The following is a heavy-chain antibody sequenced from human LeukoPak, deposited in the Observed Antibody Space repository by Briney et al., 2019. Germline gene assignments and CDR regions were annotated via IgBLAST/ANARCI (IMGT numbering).Heavy chain of an antibody. CDR2: TYYRSKWYN. Sequence: SQTLSLTCAISGDSVSSNSAAWNWIRQSPSRGLEWLGRTYYRSKWYNDYAVSVKSRITINPDTSKNQFSLQLNSVTPEDTAVYYCAGGLRSSSGTRSYYYGMDVWGQGTTVTVSS. CDR1: GDSVSSNSAA. D-gene: IGHD3/OR15-3a*01. CDR3: AGGLRSSSGTRSYYYGMDV. V-gene: IGHV6-1*01. J-gene: IGHJ6*02.